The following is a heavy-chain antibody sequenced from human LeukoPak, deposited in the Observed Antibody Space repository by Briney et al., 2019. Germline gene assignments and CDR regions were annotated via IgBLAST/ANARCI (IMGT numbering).Heavy chain of an antibody. CDR2: IYSGGST. J-gene: IGHJ6*02. Sequence: GGSLRLSCAASGFTVSSNYMSWVRQAPGKGLEWVSVIYSGGSTYYADSVKGRFTISRDNSKNTLYLQMNSLRAEDTAVYYCAREGGDLLGETAPRDYYYYGMDVWGQGTTVTLSS. D-gene: IGHD5-18*01. CDR1: GFTVSSNY. CDR3: AREGGDLLGETAPRDYYYYGMDV. V-gene: IGHV3-66*01.